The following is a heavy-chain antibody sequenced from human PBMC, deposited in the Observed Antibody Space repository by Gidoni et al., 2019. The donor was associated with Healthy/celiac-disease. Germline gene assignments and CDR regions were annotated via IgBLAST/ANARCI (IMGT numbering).Heavy chain of an antibody. V-gene: IGHV1-46*01. J-gene: IGHJ3*02. CDR1: GYTFTSYY. CDR2: INPSGGST. Sequence: QVQLVQSGAEVKKPGASVKVSCKASGYTFTSYYMHWVRQAPGQGLEWMGIINPSGGSTSYAQKFQGRVTMTRDTSTSTVYMELSSLRSEDTAVYYCATWSNHFGAFDIWGQGTMVTVSS. D-gene: IGHD3-3*01. CDR3: ATWSNHFGAFDI.